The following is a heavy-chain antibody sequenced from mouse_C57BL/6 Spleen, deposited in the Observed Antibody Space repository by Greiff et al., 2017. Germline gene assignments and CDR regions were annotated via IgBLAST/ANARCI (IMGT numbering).Heavy chain of an antibody. CDR1: GFTIKSTD. V-gene: IGHV14-3*01. D-gene: IGHD1-1*01. Sequence: EVQLQQSVAELVRPGASVKLSCTASGFTIKSTDMYWVKQRPEQGLEWIGKIDPANGNTKDAQKFQGKATITADTSSNTAYLQLSSLTSEDTAVYFCASGYSGSSYVDYWGQGTTVTVSA. CDR2: IDPANGNT. CDR3: ASGYSGSSYVDY. J-gene: IGHJ2*01.